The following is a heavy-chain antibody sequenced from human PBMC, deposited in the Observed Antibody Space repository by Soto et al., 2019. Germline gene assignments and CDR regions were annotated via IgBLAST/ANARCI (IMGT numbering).Heavy chain of an antibody. CDR1: GITFDDFA. CDR3: GRDPYSGARYYLDL. V-gene: IGHV3-9*01. D-gene: IGHD1-26*01. J-gene: IGHJ4*02. Sequence: GGSLRLSCAASGITFDDFAMHWVRQAPGKGLEWLSGINWDGDSIDYADSVKGRFAISRDDSKQTAYLEMKSLRAEDTAVYYCGRDPYSGARYYLDLWGQGTQVTVPQ. CDR2: INWDGDSI.